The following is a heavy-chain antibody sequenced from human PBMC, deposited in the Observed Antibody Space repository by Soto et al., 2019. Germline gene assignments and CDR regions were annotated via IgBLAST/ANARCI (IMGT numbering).Heavy chain of an antibody. Sequence: GDSLMISCKGSGYSFTSYWIGWVRQMPGKGLEWMGIIYPGDSDTRYSPSFQGQVTISADKSISTAYLQWSSLKASDTAMYYCAAYYYDSSGYPYYFDYWGQGTLVTVSS. D-gene: IGHD3-22*01. CDR3: AAYYYDSSGYPYYFDY. CDR2: IYPGDSDT. J-gene: IGHJ4*02. CDR1: GYSFTSYW. V-gene: IGHV5-51*01.